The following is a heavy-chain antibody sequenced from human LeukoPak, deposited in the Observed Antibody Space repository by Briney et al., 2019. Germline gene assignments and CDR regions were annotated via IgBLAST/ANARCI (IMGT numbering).Heavy chain of an antibody. V-gene: IGHV4-4*07. CDR3: ARRWSYYGMDV. CDR1: GGSISSYY. Sequence: SETLSLTCPVSGGSISSYYWSWIRQPAGKGLEWIGRIYTSGSTNYNPSLKSRVTISVDTSKNQFSLKLSSVTAADTAVYYCARRWSYYGMDVWGQGTTVTVSS. D-gene: IGHD3-3*01. J-gene: IGHJ6*02. CDR2: IYTSGST.